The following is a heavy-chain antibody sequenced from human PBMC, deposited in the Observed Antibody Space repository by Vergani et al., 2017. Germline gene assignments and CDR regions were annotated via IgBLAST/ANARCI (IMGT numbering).Heavy chain of an antibody. J-gene: IGHJ5*02. CDR3: ARDXRSYYDSSGYPDDNWFDP. D-gene: IGHD3-22*01. CDR2: IYYSGST. CDR1: GGSISSYY. V-gene: IGHV4-59*01. Sequence: QVQLQESGPGLVKPSETLSLTCTVSGGSISSYYWSWIRQPPGKGLEWIGYIYYSGSTNYNPSLKSRVTISVDTSKNQFSLKLSSVTAADTAVYYCARDXRSYYDSSGYPDDNWFDPWGQGTLVTVSS.